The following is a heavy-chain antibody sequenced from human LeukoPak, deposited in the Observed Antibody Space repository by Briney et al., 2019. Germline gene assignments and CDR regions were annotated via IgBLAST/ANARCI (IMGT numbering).Heavy chain of an antibody. J-gene: IGHJ5*02. V-gene: IGHV3-74*01. CDR1: GFTFSSYW. Sequence: GGSLRLSCAASGFTFSSYWMHWVRQAPGKGLVWVSRINSDGSSTSYADSVKGRLTISRDNAKNSLYLQMNSLRAEDTAVYYCARDLTYCGGDCYHEGNWFDPWGQGTLVTVSS. CDR2: INSDGSST. CDR3: ARDLTYCGGDCYHEGNWFDP. D-gene: IGHD2-21*02.